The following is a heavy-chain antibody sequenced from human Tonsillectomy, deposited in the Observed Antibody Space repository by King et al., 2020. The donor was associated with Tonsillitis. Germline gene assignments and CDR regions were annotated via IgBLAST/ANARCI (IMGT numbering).Heavy chain of an antibody. D-gene: IGHD2-15*01. Sequence: QLVQSGAEVKKPGSSLQGSCKASGCTFNNHGISWVLQAPGQGLDWMGGIISLFGATNYAQKFQGRVTITADESTRTAYSELSSLRSDDTAVYYCARRGIINYGMDVWGQGTTVIVSS. CDR2: IISLFGAT. V-gene: IGHV1-69*01. CDR1: GCTFNNHG. CDR3: ARRGIINYGMDV. J-gene: IGHJ6*02.